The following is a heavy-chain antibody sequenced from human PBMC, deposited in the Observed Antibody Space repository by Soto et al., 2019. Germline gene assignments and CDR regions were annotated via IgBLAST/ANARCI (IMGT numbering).Heavy chain of an antibody. CDR3: AKAYTSSSLRYYFDY. D-gene: IGHD6-6*01. CDR1: GFTFSSYA. Sequence: GGSLRLSCAASGFTFSSYAMSWVRQAPGRGLEWVSAISGSGAATYYADSVKGRFTFSRDNSKNTLYLQMNSLRAEDTAVYYCAKAYTSSSLRYYFDYWGRGTLVTVSS. V-gene: IGHV3-23*01. CDR2: ISGSGAAT. J-gene: IGHJ4*02.